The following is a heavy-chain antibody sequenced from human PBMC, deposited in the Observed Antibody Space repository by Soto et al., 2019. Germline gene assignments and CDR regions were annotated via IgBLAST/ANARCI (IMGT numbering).Heavy chain of an antibody. CDR1: GYTFTGYY. CDR3: ARSHSSGWYYFDY. CDR2: INPNSGGT. Sequence: ASVKVSCKASGYTFTGYYMHWVRQAPGQGLEWMGWINPNSGGTNYAQKFQGWVTMTRDTSISTAYMELSRLRSDDTAVYYCARSHSSGWYYFDYWGQGTLVTVS. V-gene: IGHV1-2*04. D-gene: IGHD6-19*01. J-gene: IGHJ4*02.